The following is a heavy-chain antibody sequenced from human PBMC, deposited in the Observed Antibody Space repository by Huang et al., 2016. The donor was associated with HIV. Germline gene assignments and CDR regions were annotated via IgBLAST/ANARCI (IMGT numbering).Heavy chain of an antibody. D-gene: IGHD3-10*01. V-gene: IGHV4-34*01. J-gene: IGHJ5*02. CDR2: VNDGGDS. CDR1: GESLGTYY. Sequence: QVQLQQWGAGLLKPSETLALTCAVYGESLGTYYWAWIRRPPGKGLHWIGEVNDGGDSNYNPSLERRGTISVDTCRNQVSLTLTSMTAADTATYYCARRFRVAATRKWFDPWGQGTLVIVSS. CDR3: ARRFRVAATRKWFDP.